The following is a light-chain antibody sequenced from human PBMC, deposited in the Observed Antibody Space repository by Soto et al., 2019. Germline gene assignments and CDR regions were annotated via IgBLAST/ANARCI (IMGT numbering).Light chain of an antibody. CDR1: QSISFH. CDR2: AAS. Sequence: DLQMTQSPSSLSASVGDTVTITCRASQSISFHLNWYQQKPGKVPKLLIYAASNLQSGVPSRFSGSGSETDFALTISSLQPEDFATYYCQQSYITPYTFGQGTKLEIK. V-gene: IGKV1-39*01. J-gene: IGKJ2*01. CDR3: QQSYITPYT.